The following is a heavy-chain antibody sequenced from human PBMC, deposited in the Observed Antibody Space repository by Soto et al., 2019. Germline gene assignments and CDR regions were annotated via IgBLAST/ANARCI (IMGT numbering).Heavy chain of an antibody. V-gene: IGHV4-59*01. CDR2: IYYSGST. D-gene: IGHD6-19*01. CDR3: ASTLAVAGTIGWFDP. CDR1: GGSISSYY. J-gene: IGHJ5*02. Sequence: SETLCLTCTVSGGSISSYYWSGIRQPPGKGLEWIGYIYYSGSTNYNPSLKSRVTISVDTSKNQFSLKLSSVTAADTAVYYCASTLAVAGTIGWFDPWGQGTLVTVS.